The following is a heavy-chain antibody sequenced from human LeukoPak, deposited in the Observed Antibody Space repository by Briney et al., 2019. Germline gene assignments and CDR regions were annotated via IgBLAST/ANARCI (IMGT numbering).Heavy chain of an antibody. CDR1: GFTFSSYA. D-gene: IGHD6-13*01. Sequence: GGSLRLSCAASGFTFSSYAMSWVRQAPGKGLEWVSAISGSGGSTYYADSVKGRFTISRDNAKNTLYLQMNSLRAEDTAVYYCAREGVWRQQLVDYYYGMDVWGQGTTVTVSS. J-gene: IGHJ6*02. V-gene: IGHV3-23*01. CDR2: ISGSGGST. CDR3: AREGVWRQQLVDYYYGMDV.